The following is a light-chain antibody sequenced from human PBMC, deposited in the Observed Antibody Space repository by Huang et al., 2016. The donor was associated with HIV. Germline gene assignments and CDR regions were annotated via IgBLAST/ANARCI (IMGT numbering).Light chain of an antibody. V-gene: IGKV3-20*01. J-gene: IGKJ1*01. CDR3: QQYGSSSWT. Sequence: EIVLTQSPGTLSLSPGERATLSCRAGQTISSSYLAWYQHKPGQAPRLLIYGASSRATGIPDMFIGSGSGTDFTLTISRLDPEDFAVYYCQQYGSSSWTFGQGTKVEIK. CDR2: GAS. CDR1: QTISSSY.